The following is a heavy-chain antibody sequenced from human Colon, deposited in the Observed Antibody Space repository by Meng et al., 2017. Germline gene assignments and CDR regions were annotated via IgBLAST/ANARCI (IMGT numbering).Heavy chain of an antibody. CDR3: ARDHMGSLDY. CDR2: AST. D-gene: IGHD1-26*01. Sequence: QVQLRVGGPGLVMPWYTPSLLCSVSGGSVSSAGYQWSWSRQPPGKGLEWIGYASTNYNPSLKSRVTISVDTSKNQFSLRLTSVTAADTAVYYCARDHMGSLDYWGQGILVTVSS. CDR1: GGSVSSAGYQ. V-gene: IGHV4-61*08. J-gene: IGHJ4*02.